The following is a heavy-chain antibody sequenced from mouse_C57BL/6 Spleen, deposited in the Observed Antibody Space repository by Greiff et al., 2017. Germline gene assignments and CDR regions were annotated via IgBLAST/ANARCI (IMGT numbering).Heavy chain of an antibody. J-gene: IGHJ1*03. CDR2: FHPYNDDT. D-gene: IGHD1-1*01. CDR3: ARGPFYYGSSREYFDV. V-gene: IGHV1-47*01. CDR1: GYTFTTYP. Sequence: QVQLKQSGAELVKPGASVKMSCKASGYTFTTYPIEWMKQNHGKSLEWIGNFHPYNDDTKYNEKFKGKATLTVEKSSSTVYLELSRLTSDDSAVYYCARGPFYYGSSREYFDVWGTGTTVTVSS.